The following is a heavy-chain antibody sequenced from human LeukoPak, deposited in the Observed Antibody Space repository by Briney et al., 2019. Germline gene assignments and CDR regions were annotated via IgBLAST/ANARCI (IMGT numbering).Heavy chain of an antibody. D-gene: IGHD6-19*01. V-gene: IGHV3-48*03. J-gene: IGHJ4*02. CDR1: GFTFSTYY. CDR3: TTRAVASNCAD. CDR2: ISSSGTTT. Sequence: PGGSLRLTCAPSGFTFSTYYLRWVRQAPGKGLEWISDISSSGTTTYYADSVKGRFTISRDNTKNSLYLQMNRLRVEDTAVYYCTTRAVASNCADWGQGTLVTVSS.